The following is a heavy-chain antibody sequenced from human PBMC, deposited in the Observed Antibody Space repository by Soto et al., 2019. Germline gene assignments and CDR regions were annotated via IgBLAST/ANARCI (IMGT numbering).Heavy chain of an antibody. Sequence: ASVKVSCKASGYTFTSYGISWVRQAPGQGLEWMGWISAYNGNTNYAQKLQGRVTMTTDTSTSTAYMELRSLRSDDTAVYYCARAGYCSSTSCSFDYWGQGTLVTVSS. CDR3: ARAGYCSSTSCSFDY. V-gene: IGHV1-18*01. D-gene: IGHD2-2*03. CDR1: GYTFTSYG. J-gene: IGHJ4*02. CDR2: ISAYNGNT.